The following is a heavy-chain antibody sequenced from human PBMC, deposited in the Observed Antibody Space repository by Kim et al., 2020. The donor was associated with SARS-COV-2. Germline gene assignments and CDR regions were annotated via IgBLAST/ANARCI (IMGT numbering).Heavy chain of an antibody. CDR2: NK. D-gene: IGHD1-26*01. J-gene: IGHJ6*02. CDR3: ARDRENSMDV. V-gene: IGHV3-33*01. Sequence: NKFYADAVQGRFTISMDNSKNTLYLQMNSLRAEDTAVYYCARDRENSMDVWGQGTTVTVSS.